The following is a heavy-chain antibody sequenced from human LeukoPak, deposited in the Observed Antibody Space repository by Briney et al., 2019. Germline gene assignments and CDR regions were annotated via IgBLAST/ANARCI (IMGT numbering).Heavy chain of an antibody. CDR3: ARTIGTYYDFWSGSDGPYFDY. CDR1: GGSISSYY. V-gene: IGHV4-59*01. Sequence: SETLSLTCTVSGGSISSYYWSWIRQPPGKGLEWIGYIYYSGSTNFNPSLKSRVTISVDTSKNQFSLKLSSVTAADTDVYYCARTIGTYYDFWSGSDGPYFDYWGQGTLVTVPS. CDR2: IYYSGST. D-gene: IGHD3-3*01. J-gene: IGHJ4*02.